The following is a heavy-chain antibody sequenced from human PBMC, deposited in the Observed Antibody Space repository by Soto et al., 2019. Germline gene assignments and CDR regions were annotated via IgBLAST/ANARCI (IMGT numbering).Heavy chain of an antibody. Sequence: PGGSLRLSCAASGFTFSDYYMSWIRQAPGKGLEWVSYISSSGSTIYYADSVKGRFTISRDNAKNSLYLQMNSLRAEDTAVYYCAKCEAYYYGSGSTSDYWGQGTLVTVSS. D-gene: IGHD3-10*01. J-gene: IGHJ4*02. CDR1: GFTFSDYY. CDR2: ISSSGSTI. CDR3: AKCEAYYYGSGSTSDY. V-gene: IGHV3-11*01.